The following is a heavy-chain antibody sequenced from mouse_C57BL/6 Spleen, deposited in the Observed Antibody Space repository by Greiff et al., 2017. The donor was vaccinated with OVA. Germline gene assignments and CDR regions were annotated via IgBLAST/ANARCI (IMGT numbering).Heavy chain of an antibody. D-gene: IGHD2-4*01. CDR2: IYPGSGST. CDR3: ARNDYDSGYFDY. Sequence: QVQLQQPGAELVKPGASVKMSCKASGYTFTSYWITWVKQRPGQGLEWIGDIYPGSGSTNYNEKFKSKATLTVDTSSSTAYMQLSSLTSEDSAVYYCARNDYDSGYFDYWGQGTTLTVSS. V-gene: IGHV1-55*01. J-gene: IGHJ2*01. CDR1: GYTFTSYW.